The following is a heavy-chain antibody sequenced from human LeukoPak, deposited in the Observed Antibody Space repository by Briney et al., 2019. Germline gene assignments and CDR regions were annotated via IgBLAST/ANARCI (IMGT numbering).Heavy chain of an antibody. D-gene: IGHD4-23*01. J-gene: IGHJ4*02. CDR2: IHHGDSDT. CDR1: GYTFTAYW. CDR3: ARRDYGGNSDY. V-gene: IGHV5-51*01. Sequence: GESLKISCQGSGYTFTAYWIGWVRQMPGKGLEWVGIIHHGDSDTRYSPSFQGQVTISADKSITTAYLQWSSLKASDTAMYYCARRDYGGNSDYWGQGTLVTVSS.